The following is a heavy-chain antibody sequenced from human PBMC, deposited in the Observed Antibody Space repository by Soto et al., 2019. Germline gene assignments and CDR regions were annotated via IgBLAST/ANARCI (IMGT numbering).Heavy chain of an antibody. CDR2: INPNSGGT. Sequence: QVQLVQSGAEVKKPGSSVKVSCKASGGTFSSYAISWVRQAPGQGLEWMGWINPNSGGTNYAQKFQGWVTMTRDTSISTAYMELSRLRSDDTAVYYCARGGYSSSWLPDYWGQGTLVTVSS. V-gene: IGHV1-2*04. J-gene: IGHJ4*02. CDR1: GGTFSSYA. CDR3: ARGGYSSSWLPDY. D-gene: IGHD6-13*01.